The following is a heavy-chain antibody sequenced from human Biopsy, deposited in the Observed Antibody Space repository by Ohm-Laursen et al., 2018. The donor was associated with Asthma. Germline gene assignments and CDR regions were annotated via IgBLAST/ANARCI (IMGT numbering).Heavy chain of an antibody. CDR2: ISKDASTQ. J-gene: IGHJ3*02. Sequence: SLRLSCSAFGFSFSNLAIHWVRQAPGKGLEWVGVISKDASTQDYADSVKGRFTMARDNSKNTLDLQMNSLREEDTAVYYCVRDGTDDAFDIWGQGTVVSVSS. V-gene: IGHV3-30*01. CDR3: VRDGTDDAFDI. D-gene: IGHD1-1*01. CDR1: GFSFSNLA.